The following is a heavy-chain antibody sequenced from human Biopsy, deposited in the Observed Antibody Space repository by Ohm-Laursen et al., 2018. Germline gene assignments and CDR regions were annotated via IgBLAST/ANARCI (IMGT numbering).Heavy chain of an antibody. Sequence: TQTPTLTCTFSGFSLNTGGVGVGWIRQPPGKALQWLALVYWDDDKRYSPTLKNRLTITKDTSQNQVVLTMTNMEPVDTGTYYCAHSPGSDGFNVDFDYWGQGTLVTVPS. V-gene: IGHV2-5*02. D-gene: IGHD5-24*01. CDR3: AHSPGSDGFNVDFDY. J-gene: IGHJ4*02. CDR1: GFSLNTGGVG. CDR2: VYWDDDK.